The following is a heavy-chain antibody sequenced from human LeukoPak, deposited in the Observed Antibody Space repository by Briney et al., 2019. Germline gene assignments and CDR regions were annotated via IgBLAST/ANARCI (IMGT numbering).Heavy chain of an antibody. CDR1: EFTFSNYG. J-gene: IGHJ4*02. CDR2: ISTSGGST. Sequence: PGGSLRLSCAASEFTFSNYGMTWGRQAPGKGLEWGSSISTSGGSTYYADSVKGRFTISRDNSKNTLYLQMNSLRAENTALYYCARGLTYYYDSSGSLGYWGQGTLVTVSS. CDR3: ARGLTYYYDSSGSLGY. V-gene: IGHV3-23*01. D-gene: IGHD3-22*01.